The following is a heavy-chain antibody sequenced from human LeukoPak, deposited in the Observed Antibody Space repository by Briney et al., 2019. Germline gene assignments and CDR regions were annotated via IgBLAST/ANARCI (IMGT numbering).Heavy chain of an antibody. D-gene: IGHD6-13*01. J-gene: IGHJ4*02. CDR2: INSDGSST. Sequence: GGSLRLSCAASGFTFSSYWMHWVRQAPGKGLVWVSRINSDGSSTSYADSAKGRFTISRDNAKNTLYLQMNSLRAEDTAVYYCARGTGSGIAAAGIPFDCWGQGTLVTVSS. V-gene: IGHV3-74*01. CDR3: ARGTGSGIAAAGIPFDC. CDR1: GFTFSSYW.